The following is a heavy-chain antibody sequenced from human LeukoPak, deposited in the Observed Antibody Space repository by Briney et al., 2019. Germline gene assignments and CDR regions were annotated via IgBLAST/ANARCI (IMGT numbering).Heavy chain of an antibody. D-gene: IGHD3-22*01. CDR3: ARDHGYYYDSSGLDY. CDR2: IYYSGST. J-gene: IGHJ4*02. CDR1: GGSISSYY. Sequence: SETLSLTCTVSGGSISSYYWSWLRQPPGKGLEWIGYIYYSGSTNYNPSLKSRVTISVDTSKNQFSLKLSSVTAADTAVYYCARDHGYYYDSSGLDYWGQGTLVTVSS. V-gene: IGHV4-59*01.